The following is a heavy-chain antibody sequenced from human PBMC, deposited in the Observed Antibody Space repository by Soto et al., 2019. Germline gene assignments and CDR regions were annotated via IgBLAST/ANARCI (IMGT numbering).Heavy chain of an antibody. CDR1: GGSISSGDYY. Sequence: SETLSLTCTVSGGSISSGDYYWSWIRQPPGKGLEWIGYIYYSGSTYYNPSLKSRVTISVDTSKNQFSLKLSSVTAADTAVYYCARGAAAGTSGFDYWGQGTLVTVSS. V-gene: IGHV4-30-4*01. J-gene: IGHJ4*02. CDR2: IYYSGST. CDR3: ARGAAAGTSGFDY. D-gene: IGHD6-13*01.